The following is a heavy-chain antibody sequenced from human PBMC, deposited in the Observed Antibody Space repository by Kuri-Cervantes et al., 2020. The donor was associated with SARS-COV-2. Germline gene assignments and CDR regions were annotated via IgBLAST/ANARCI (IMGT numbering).Heavy chain of an antibody. J-gene: IGHJ5*02. CDR2: ISSNRGST. D-gene: IGHD6-13*01. CDR1: GFTFSSYA. V-gene: IGHV3-64D*08. CDR3: VKGSSSWYDFWFDP. Sequence: GGSLRLSCSASGFTFSSYAMHWVRQAPGKGLEYVSAISSNRGSTYYADSVKGRFTISRDNSKNTLYLQMSSLRAEDTAVYYCVKGSSSWYDFWFDPWVQGTLVTVSS.